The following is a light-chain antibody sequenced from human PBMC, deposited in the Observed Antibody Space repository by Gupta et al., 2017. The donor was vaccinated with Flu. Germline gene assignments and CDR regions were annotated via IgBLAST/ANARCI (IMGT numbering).Light chain of an antibody. Sequence: HSVLTQPPSASGTPGQRVTISCSGSSSNIGSNPVNWYQQLPGTAPKLLIYSNNQRPSGVPDRFSGSKSGTSASLAISGLQAEDEADYYCAAWDDSRNGWVFGGGTKLTVL. V-gene: IGLV1-44*01. CDR2: SNN. CDR3: AAWDDSRNGWV. J-gene: IGLJ3*02. CDR1: SSNIGSNP.